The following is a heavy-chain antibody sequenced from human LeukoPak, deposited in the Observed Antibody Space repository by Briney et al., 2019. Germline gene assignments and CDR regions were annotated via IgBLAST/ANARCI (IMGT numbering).Heavy chain of an antibody. V-gene: IGHV3-11*01. CDR1: GFTFSDYY. Sequence: GGSLRLSCAASGFTFSDYYMSWIRQAPGKGLEWVSYMSSSGSTIYYTDSVKGRFTTSRDNANNSLYLQMNGLRAEDTAVYYCARPDVFGGSPNYYGLNVWGQGTPVTVSS. D-gene: IGHD1-26*01. J-gene: IGHJ6*02. CDR2: MSSSGSTI. CDR3: ARPDVFGGSPNYYGLNV.